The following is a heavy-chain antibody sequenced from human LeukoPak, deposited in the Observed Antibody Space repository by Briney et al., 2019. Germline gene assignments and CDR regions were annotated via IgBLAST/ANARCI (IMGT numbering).Heavy chain of an antibody. D-gene: IGHD1-26*01. Sequence: GGSLRLSCAASGFTVSSNYMSWIRQAPGKGLEWVSYISASGDTIYYGDSVRGRFTISRDNAKNSLYLDMNTLKAEDTAVYYCARDPSWEILSYFDYWGQGTLVTVSS. CDR2: ISASGDTI. J-gene: IGHJ4*02. CDR1: GFTVSSNY. V-gene: IGHV3-11*04. CDR3: ARDPSWEILSYFDY.